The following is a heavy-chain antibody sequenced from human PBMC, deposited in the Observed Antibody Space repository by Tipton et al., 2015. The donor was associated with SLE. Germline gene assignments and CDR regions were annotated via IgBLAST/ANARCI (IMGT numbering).Heavy chain of an antibody. Sequence: TLSLTCAVYGGSFSGYYWSWIRQPPGKGLEWIGEIYHSGSTNYNPSLKSRDTISVDKSKNQFSLKLSSVTAADTAVYYCARGRVTYSLRYYMDVWGKGTTVTVSS. J-gene: IGHJ6*03. CDR2: IYHSGST. CDR1: GGSFSGYY. CDR3: ARGRVTYSLRYYMDV. D-gene: IGHD1-26*01. V-gene: IGHV4-34*01.